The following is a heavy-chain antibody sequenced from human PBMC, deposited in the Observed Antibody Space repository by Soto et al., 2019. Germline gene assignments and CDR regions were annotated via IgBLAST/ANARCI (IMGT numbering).Heavy chain of an antibody. J-gene: IGHJ6*02. CDR1: GGSISSYY. Sequence: QVQLQESGPGLVKPSETLSLTCTVSGGSISSYYWSWIRQPPGKGLEWIGYIYYSGSTNYNPSLKSRVTISVDTSKNQFSLKLSSVTAADTAVYYCARHLNVPGGYYYYGMDVWGQGTTVTVSS. CDR2: IYYSGST. V-gene: IGHV4-59*08. CDR3: ARHLNVPGGYYYYGMDV. D-gene: IGHD2-2*01.